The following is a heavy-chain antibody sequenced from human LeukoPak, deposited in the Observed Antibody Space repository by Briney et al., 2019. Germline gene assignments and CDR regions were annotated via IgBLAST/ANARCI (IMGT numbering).Heavy chain of an antibody. Sequence: GGSLRLSCAASGFTFSSYGMDWVRQAPGQGLEWVAFIQKDGSCEYYADSAKGRFTISRDNSKNTLYLEMNNLRTEDTAVYYCAKDQGTTGSYDYWGQGTLVTVSS. CDR2: IQKDGSCE. V-gene: IGHV3-30*02. CDR3: AKDQGTTGSYDY. J-gene: IGHJ4*02. CDR1: GFTFSSYG. D-gene: IGHD3-9*01.